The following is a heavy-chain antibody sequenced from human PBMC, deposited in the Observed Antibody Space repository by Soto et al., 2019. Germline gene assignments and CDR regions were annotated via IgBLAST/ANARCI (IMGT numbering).Heavy chain of an antibody. Sequence: PGGSLRLSCASSGFDFSGSALHLVRQASGKGLEWVGRIRSKANSYATAYAASVKGRFTISRDDSKNTAYLQMNSLKTEDTAMYYCTRRSKGYCSGGSCYSDGLGVWGPGTTVTVSS. CDR2: IRSKANSYAT. J-gene: IGHJ6*02. D-gene: IGHD2-15*01. CDR3: TRRSKGYCSGGSCYSDGLGV. V-gene: IGHV3-73*01. CDR1: GFDFSGSA.